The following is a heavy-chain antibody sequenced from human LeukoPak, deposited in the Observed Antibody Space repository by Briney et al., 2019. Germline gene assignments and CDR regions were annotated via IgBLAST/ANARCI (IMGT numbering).Heavy chain of an antibody. CDR1: GYTFTSYY. CDR3: AREVNYDSSGYYD. Sequence: GVSVKVSCKASGYTFTSYYMHWVRQAPGQGLEWMRIINPSGGSTSYAQKFQGRVTMTRDMSTSTVYMELSSLRSEDTAVYYCAREVNYDSSGYYDWGQGTLVTVSS. J-gene: IGHJ4*02. V-gene: IGHV1-46*01. CDR2: INPSGGST. D-gene: IGHD3-22*01.